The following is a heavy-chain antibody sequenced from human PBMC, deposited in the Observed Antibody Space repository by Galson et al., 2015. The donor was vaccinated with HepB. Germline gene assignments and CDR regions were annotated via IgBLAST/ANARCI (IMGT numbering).Heavy chain of an antibody. J-gene: IGHJ5*02. V-gene: IGHV3-21*01. D-gene: IGHD3-10*01. CDR3: ASGGLTVKGFGESFLNWFDP. CDR2: ISSGSNI. CDR1: GSKFSSYN. Sequence: SLRLSCAASGSKFSSYNMHWVRQAPGKGLEWVSYISSGSNIYYADSVRGRFTISRDNAKNLLFLQMNSLRVDDTAVYYCASGGLTVKGFGESFLNWFDPWGQGILVTVSS.